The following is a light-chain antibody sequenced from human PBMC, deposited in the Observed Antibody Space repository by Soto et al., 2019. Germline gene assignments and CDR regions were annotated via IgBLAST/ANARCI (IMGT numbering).Light chain of an antibody. CDR3: QQYGSSPRA. CDR2: NAS. V-gene: IGKV3-20*01. J-gene: IGKJ1*01. Sequence: EIVLTQSPGTLSLSPGERATLSCRASQSVSSSYLAWYQQKPGQAPRLLIYNASSRVTGIPDRFSGSGSGTDFTLTIDRLEPEDFAVYYCQQYGSSPRAFDQGTKVEIK. CDR1: QSVSSSY.